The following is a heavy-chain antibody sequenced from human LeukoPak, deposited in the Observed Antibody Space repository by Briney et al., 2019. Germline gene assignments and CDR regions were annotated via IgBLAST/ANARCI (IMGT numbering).Heavy chain of an antibody. J-gene: IGHJ4*02. CDR1: GGSISSHY. V-gene: IGHV4-59*11. CDR3: ARDLTAAI. Sequence: SETLSLACTVSGGSISSHYWSWIRQPPGKGLEWIGYIYYSGSTNYNPSLKSRVTISVDTSKNQFSLKLSSVTAADTAVYYCARDLTAAIWGQGTLVTVSS. D-gene: IGHD5-18*01. CDR2: IYYSGST.